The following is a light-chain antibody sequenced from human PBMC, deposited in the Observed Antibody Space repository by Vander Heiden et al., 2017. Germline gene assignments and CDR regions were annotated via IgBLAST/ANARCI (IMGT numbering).Light chain of an antibody. J-gene: IGLJ2*01. CDR3: SSYTTSSTLE. CDR2: DVS. V-gene: IGLV2-14*03. Sequence: QSALTQPGSVSGSAGQSLTISCTGTSSDVGGYNYVSWYQQHPGRPPKLMIYDVSNRPSEVSNRFSGSKSGNTASLTISGLQAEDEADYYCSSYTTSSTLEFGGGTKLTVL. CDR1: SSDVGGYNY.